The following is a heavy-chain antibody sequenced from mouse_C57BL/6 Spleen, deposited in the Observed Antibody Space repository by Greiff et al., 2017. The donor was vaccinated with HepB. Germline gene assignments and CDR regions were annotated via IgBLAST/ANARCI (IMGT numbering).Heavy chain of an antibody. CDR2: ISSGSSTI. J-gene: IGHJ1*03. CDR1: GFTFSDYG. V-gene: IGHV5-17*01. Sequence: EVKLVESGGGLVKPGGSLKLSCAASGFTFSDYGMHWVRQAPEKGLEWVAYISSGSSTIYYADTVKGRFTISRDNAKNTLFLQMTSLRSEDTAMYYCARNYGKRDWYFDVWGTGTTVTVSS. D-gene: IGHD1-1*01. CDR3: ARNYGKRDWYFDV.